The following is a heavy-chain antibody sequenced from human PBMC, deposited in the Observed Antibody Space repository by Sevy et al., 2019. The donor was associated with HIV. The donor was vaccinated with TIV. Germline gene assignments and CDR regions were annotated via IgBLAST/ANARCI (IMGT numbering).Heavy chain of an antibody. D-gene: IGHD1-26*01. V-gene: IGHV3-7*01. J-gene: IGHJ3*02. CDR1: GFTFSSYW. CDR3: ARERGISFIVGATTGAFDI. CDR2: IKQDGSEK. Sequence: GGSLRLSCAASGFTFSSYWMCWVRQAPGKGLEWVANIKQDGSEKYYVDSVKGRFTISRDNAKNSLYRQMNSLRAEDTAVYYCARERGISFIVGATTGAFDIWGHGTMVTVSS.